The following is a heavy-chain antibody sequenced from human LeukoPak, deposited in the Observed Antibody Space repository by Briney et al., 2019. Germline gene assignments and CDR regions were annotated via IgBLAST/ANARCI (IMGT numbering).Heavy chain of an antibody. J-gene: IGHJ3*02. CDR3: ARSLNYYDSSGYYYIAFDI. D-gene: IGHD3-22*01. Sequence: ASVKVSCKASGYTFTSYGISWVRQAPGQGLEWMGWINPNSGGTNYTQKFQGRGTMTRDTSISKAYMELSRLRSDDTAVYYCARSLNYYDSSGYYYIAFDIWGQGTMVTVSS. V-gene: IGHV1-2*02. CDR1: GYTFTSYG. CDR2: INPNSGGT.